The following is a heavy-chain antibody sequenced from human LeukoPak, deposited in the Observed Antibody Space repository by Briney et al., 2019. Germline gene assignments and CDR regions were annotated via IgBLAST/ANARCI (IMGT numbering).Heavy chain of an antibody. V-gene: IGHV3-30*18. CDR1: GFTFSSYG. D-gene: IGHD5-18*01. Sequence: GRSLRLSCAASGFTFSSYGMHWVRQAPGKGLEWVAVLSYDGSNKYYADSVKGRFTISRDNSKNTLYLQMNSLRAEDTAVYYCAKDLRGYSYGLYFDYWGQGTLVTVSS. CDR2: LSYDGSNK. CDR3: AKDLRGYSYGLYFDY. J-gene: IGHJ4*02.